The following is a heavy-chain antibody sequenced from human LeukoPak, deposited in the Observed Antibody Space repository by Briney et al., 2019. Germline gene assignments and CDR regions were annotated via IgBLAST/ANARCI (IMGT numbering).Heavy chain of an antibody. CDR2: ISSSSSTI. CDR1: GFTFSSYS. Sequence: PGGSLRLSCAASGFTFSSYSMNWVRQAPGKGLEWVSYISSSSSTIYYADSVKGRFAISRDNAKNSLYLQMNSLRAEDTAVYFCAKDDYYDSSGDPNWFDPWGQGTLVTVSS. V-gene: IGHV3-48*01. D-gene: IGHD3-22*01. J-gene: IGHJ5*02. CDR3: AKDDYYDSSGDPNWFDP.